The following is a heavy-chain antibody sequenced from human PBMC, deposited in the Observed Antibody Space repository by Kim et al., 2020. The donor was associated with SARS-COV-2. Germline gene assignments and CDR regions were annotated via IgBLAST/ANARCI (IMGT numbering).Heavy chain of an antibody. CDR3: AGVPRGYSGYFDY. V-gene: IGHV4-59*01. Sequence: YNPSRKSRVPISVEPSKNQFSLKLSSVTAADTAVYYCAGVPRGYSGYFDYWGQGTLVTVSS. J-gene: IGHJ4*02. D-gene: IGHD5-12*01.